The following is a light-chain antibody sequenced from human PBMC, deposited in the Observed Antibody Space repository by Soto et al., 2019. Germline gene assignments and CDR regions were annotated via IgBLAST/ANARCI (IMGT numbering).Light chain of an antibody. CDR1: QSLFDSDNGNTD. CDR3: QQFNKWPLT. J-gene: IGKJ4*01. Sequence: IVMTQTPLSLPVTPGEPASISCRSSQSLFDSDNGNTDLDWYQQRPGQAPRLLIYDASTRATSVPARFSGSGYGTDFTLSISGLQSADCAVYYCQQFNKWPLTFGGGTKVDIK. CDR2: DAS. V-gene: IGKV2-40*01.